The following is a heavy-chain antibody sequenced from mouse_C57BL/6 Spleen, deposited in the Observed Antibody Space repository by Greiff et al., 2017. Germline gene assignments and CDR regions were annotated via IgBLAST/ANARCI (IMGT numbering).Heavy chain of an antibody. J-gene: IGHJ2*01. V-gene: IGHV1-15*01. Sequence: QVQLQQSGAELVRPGASVTLSCKASGYTFTDYEMHWVKQTPVHGLEWIGAIDPETGGTAYNQKFKGKAILNADKSSSTAYMVLRSLTSECSAVYYCTRYETAQSLFDYWGQGTTLTVSS. CDR1: GYTFTDYE. D-gene: IGHD3-2*02. CDR3: TRYETAQSLFDY. CDR2: IDPETGGT.